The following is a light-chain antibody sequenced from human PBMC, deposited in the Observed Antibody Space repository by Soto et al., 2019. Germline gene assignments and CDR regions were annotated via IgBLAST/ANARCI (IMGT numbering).Light chain of an antibody. J-gene: IGKJ2*01. V-gene: IGKV4-1*01. CDR2: WAS. Sequence: DIVMTQSPDSLAVSLGERATINCKSSRNVLHSSSNKNYLAWYQQKPGQPPKLLIYWASTRESGVPDRFSGSGSGTDFTLSISSLPAEDVAVYSCQQSYSAPYTFGQGTKLEI. CDR3: QQSYSAPYT. CDR1: RNVLHSSSNKNY.